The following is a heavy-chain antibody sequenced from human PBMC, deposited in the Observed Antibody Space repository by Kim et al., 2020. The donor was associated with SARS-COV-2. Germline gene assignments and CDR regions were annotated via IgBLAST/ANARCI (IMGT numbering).Heavy chain of an antibody. Sequence: SETLSLICTVSGRSVSSGNYYWSWIRQPPGGGLEWIGYVYYLGTTNYNPSLKSRVSMSMDTSKNLLSLNLTSMTAADTAIYYCARGERRGLLGTYRTGAFNSWGHETLVTVSS. CDR3: ARGERRGLLGTYRTGAFNS. J-gene: IGHJ5*01. CDR2: VYYLGTT. D-gene: IGHD3-10*01. CDR1: GRSVSSGNYY. V-gene: IGHV4-61*03.